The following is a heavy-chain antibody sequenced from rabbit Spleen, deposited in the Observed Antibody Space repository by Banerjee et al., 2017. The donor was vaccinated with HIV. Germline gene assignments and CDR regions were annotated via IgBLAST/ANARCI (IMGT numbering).Heavy chain of an antibody. Sequence: QSLEESGGDLVKPGASLTLTCTASGFSFSNSDYMCWVRQAPGKGLEWIACIYTGDGSTYYASWAKGRFTISKTSSTTGTLQMTSLTAADTATYFCARGVYSDDYDDWWGQGTLVTVS. J-gene: IGHJ4*01. CDR2: IYTGDGST. CDR1: GFSFSNSDY. D-gene: IGHD6-1*01. CDR3: ARGVYSDDYDDW. V-gene: IGHV1S40*01.